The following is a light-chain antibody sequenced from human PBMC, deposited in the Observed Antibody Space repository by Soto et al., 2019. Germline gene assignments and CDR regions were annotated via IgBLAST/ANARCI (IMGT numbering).Light chain of an antibody. J-gene: IGLJ1*01. CDR2: DVS. Sequence: QSALTQPRSVSGSPGQSVTISCTGTSSDVGGYNYVSWYQQHPGKAPKLMIDDVSKRPSGVPDRFSGSKSGNTASMTISGLQAEDEADYYCCSYAGSGYVFGTGTKLTVL. V-gene: IGLV2-11*01. CDR3: CSYAGSGYV. CDR1: SSDVGGYNY.